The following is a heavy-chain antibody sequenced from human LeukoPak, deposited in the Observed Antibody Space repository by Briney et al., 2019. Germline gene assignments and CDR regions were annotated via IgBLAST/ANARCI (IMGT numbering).Heavy chain of an antibody. CDR3: TTAAGHGAYYYDSSGYYFDY. CDR2: IKTKTDGGTT. D-gene: IGHD3-22*01. Sequence: GSLRLSCAASGFTFGNAWMSWVRQAPGKGLEWGGRIKTKTDGGTTDYAAPVKGRFTISRDDSKTTLYLQMNSLKTEDTAVYYCTTAAGHGAYYYDSSGYYFDYWGQGTLVTVSS. CDR1: GFTFGNAW. V-gene: IGHV3-15*01. J-gene: IGHJ4*02.